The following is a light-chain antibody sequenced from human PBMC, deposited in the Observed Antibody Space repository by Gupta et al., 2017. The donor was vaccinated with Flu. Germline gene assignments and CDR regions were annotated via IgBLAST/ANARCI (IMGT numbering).Light chain of an antibody. CDR1: QSVISRY. Sequence: EIVLTQSPGTLSLSPGESATLSCRASQSVISRYLAWYQQKPGQAPRLLISGASNRATGIPDRFSGSGSGTGFILTISGLEPEDFAVYYCQQYSSSPQTFGRGTKLEIK. J-gene: IGKJ2*01. CDR2: GAS. V-gene: IGKV3-20*01. CDR3: QQYSSSPQT.